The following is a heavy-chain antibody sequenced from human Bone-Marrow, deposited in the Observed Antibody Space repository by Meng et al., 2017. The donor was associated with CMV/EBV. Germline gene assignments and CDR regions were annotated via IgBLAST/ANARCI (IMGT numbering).Heavy chain of an antibody. CDR2: ISRSGSTI. V-gene: IGHV3-48*03. D-gene: IGHD1-26*01. CDR1: GFSFANYE. J-gene: IGHJ4*02. Sequence: GESLKISCGASGFSFANYEMNWVRQAPGKGLEWVSYISRSGSTIYYTDSVKARFTISRDNAKNSLYLQMNSLRAEDTAVYYCARLFWGGSSYFDYWGQGTLVTVSS. CDR3: ARLFWGGSSYFDY.